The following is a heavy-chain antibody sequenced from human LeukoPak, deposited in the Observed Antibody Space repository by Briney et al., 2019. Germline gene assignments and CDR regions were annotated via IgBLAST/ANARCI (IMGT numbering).Heavy chain of an antibody. CDR3: ARTPIYYFDNSGYYN. D-gene: IGHD3-22*01. CDR1: AGSISNYY. J-gene: IGHJ4*02. V-gene: IGHV4-4*07. Sequence: SETLSLTCAVSAGSISNYYWSWIRQPAGKGLEWIGLIYASGSANYNPSLKSRVTMSVDTSKNQFSLKLSSVTAADTALYYCARTPIYYFDNSGYYNWGQGTLVTVSS. CDR2: IYASGSA.